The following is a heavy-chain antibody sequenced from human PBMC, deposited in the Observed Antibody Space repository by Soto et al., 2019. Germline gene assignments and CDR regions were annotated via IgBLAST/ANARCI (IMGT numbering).Heavy chain of an antibody. Sequence: SATPSLTCAVYGGSFSGYYWSWIRHPPGKGLEWIGAINHSGSTNYNPSLKSRVNISVDTSKNQFSLKLSSVTAADTAVYYCAREGGYCSSTSCPWGYWGQGTLVTVS. CDR2: INHSGST. D-gene: IGHD2-2*01. J-gene: IGHJ4*02. V-gene: IGHV4-34*01. CDR3: AREGGYCSSTSCPWGY. CDR1: GGSFSGYY.